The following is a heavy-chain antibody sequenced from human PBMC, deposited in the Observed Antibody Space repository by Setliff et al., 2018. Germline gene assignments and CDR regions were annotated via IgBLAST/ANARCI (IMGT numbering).Heavy chain of an antibody. D-gene: IGHD2-15*01. CDR1: GFTFSDYV. CDR3: VRDRWKVVVHRGDDAFDL. J-gene: IGHJ3*01. V-gene: IGHV3-33*01. CDR2: VWFDGSNE. Sequence: PGGSLRLSCAASGFTFSDYVIHWVRQAPGKGLEWVAGVWFDGSNEHYADSVKGRFTIARDNDKNTLYLQMSSLRAGDTAVYYCVRDRWKVVVHRGDDAFDLWGQGTMVTVSS.